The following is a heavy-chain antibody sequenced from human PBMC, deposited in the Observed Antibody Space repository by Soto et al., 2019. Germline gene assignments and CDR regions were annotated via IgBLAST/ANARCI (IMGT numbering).Heavy chain of an antibody. CDR3: ARPIAVADYYYGMDV. CDR1: GYSFTSYW. J-gene: IGHJ6*02. V-gene: IGHV5-51*01. D-gene: IGHD6-19*01. CDR2: IYPGDSDT. Sequence: PGESLKISCKGSGYSFTSYWIGWVRQMPGKGLEWMGIIYPGDSDTRYSPSFQGQVTISADKSISTAYLQWSSLKASDTAMYYCARPIAVADYYYGMDVWGQGTTVTVSS.